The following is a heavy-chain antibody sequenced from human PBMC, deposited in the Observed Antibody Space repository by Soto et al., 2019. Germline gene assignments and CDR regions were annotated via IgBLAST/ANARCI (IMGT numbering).Heavy chain of an antibody. Sequence: QVQLQESGPGLVKPSETLSLTCTVSGGSVSSGSYYWSWIRQPPGQGLEWIGYIYYSGSTNYNPSLKSRVTISVDTSKNQFPLKLSSVTAADTAVYYCAASAVSYSSSWYGNYYGMDVWGQGTTVTVSS. CDR2: IYYSGST. CDR3: AASAVSYSSSWYGNYYGMDV. CDR1: GGSVSSGSYY. J-gene: IGHJ6*02. D-gene: IGHD6-13*01. V-gene: IGHV4-61*01.